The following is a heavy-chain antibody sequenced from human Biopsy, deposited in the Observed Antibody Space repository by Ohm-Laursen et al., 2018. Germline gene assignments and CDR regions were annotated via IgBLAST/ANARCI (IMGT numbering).Heavy chain of an antibody. Sequence: SLRLSCSASGVTLSGYAMNWVRQAPGKGLEWVSSITGGGNYINYADSVRGRFTISRDNSKNSVYLVMSSLRAEDTAVYFCATAAYAPPYFDLWGRRTVVTVSS. J-gene: IGHJ4*02. V-gene: IGHV3-21*06. D-gene: IGHD4-17*01. CDR1: GVTLSGYA. CDR3: ATAAYAPPYFDL. CDR2: ITGGGNYI.